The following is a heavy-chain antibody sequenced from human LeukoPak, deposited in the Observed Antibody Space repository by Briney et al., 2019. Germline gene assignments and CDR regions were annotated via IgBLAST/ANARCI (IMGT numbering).Heavy chain of an antibody. Sequence: GGSLRLSCAASGFTFSNAWMSWVRQAPGKGLEWVGLIKSKTDGGTTDYAAPVKGRFTVSRDDSKNTLYLQMNSLKTEDTAVYYCTTGYCSSSSCHRSLYFDYWGQGTLVTVSS. J-gene: IGHJ4*02. CDR2: IKSKTDGGTT. D-gene: IGHD2-2*01. V-gene: IGHV3-15*01. CDR1: GFTFSNAW. CDR3: TTGYCSSSSCHRSLYFDY.